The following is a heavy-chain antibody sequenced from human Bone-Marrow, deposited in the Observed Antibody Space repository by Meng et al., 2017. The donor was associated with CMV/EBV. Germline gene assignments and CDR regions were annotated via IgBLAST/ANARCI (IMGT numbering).Heavy chain of an antibody. D-gene: IGHD2-2*01. CDR2: ISYDGSNK. CDR1: GFTFSSYA. J-gene: IGHJ5*02. Sequence: GESLKISCAASGFTFSSYAMHWVRQAPGKGLEWVAVISYDGSNKYYADSVKGRFTISRDNSKNTLYRQMNSLRAGDTAVYYCARGGGIVVVPAAEGWCDPWGQGTLVTV. CDR3: ARGGGIVVVPAAEGWCDP. V-gene: IGHV3-30*04.